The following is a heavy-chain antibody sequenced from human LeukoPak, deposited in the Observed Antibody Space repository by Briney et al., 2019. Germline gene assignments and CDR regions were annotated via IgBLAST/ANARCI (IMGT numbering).Heavy chain of an antibody. J-gene: IGHJ6*02. CDR2: IYYSGST. CDR1: GGSISSSSHY. CDR3: IVTTIYYYYGMDV. Sequence: SETLSLTCTVSGGSISSSSHYWGWIRQPPGKGLEWIGSIYYSGSTCYNPSLKSRVTISVDTSKNQFSLKLSSVTAADTAVYYCIVTTIYYYYGMDVWGQGTTVTVSS. D-gene: IGHD4-4*01. V-gene: IGHV4-39*01.